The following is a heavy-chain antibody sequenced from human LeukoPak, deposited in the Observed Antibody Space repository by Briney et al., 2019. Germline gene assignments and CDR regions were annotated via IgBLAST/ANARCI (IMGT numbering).Heavy chain of an antibody. CDR2: IWYDGSNE. CDR1: GFTFSSYG. D-gene: IGHD2-21*01. J-gene: IGHJ4*02. Sequence: GGSLRLSCAASGFTFSSYGMHWVRQAPGKGLEWVAIIWYDGSNEYYAASVKGRFTISRDNSENTLYLQMNSLRAEDTAVYYCARALWPYYFDNWGQGTLVTVSS. V-gene: IGHV3-33*01. CDR3: ARALWPYYFDN.